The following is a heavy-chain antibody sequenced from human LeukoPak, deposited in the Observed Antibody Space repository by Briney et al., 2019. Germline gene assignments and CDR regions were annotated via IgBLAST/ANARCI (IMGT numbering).Heavy chain of an antibody. CDR1: GGSISSYY. D-gene: IGHD3-16*01. CDR2: MHYSGGT. V-gene: IGHV4-59*01. Sequence: SETVSLTCTVSGGSISSYYCNWIRQPPGKGLEWIGYMHYSGGTNYNPSLKSRVTISVDTSKNQFSLKLTSVTAADTAVYYCARVSRWSDWAFEGWGQGTLVIVSS. CDR3: ARVSRWSDWAFEG. J-gene: IGHJ4*02.